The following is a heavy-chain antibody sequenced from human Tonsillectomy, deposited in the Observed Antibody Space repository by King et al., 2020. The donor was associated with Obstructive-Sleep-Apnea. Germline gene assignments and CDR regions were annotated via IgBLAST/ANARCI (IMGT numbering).Heavy chain of an antibody. D-gene: IGHD6-13*01. CDR1: GGSFSDYY. CDR3: ARGSGAADVNWFDP. CDR2: INHSGST. J-gene: IGHJ5*02. Sequence: VQLQQWGAGLLKPSETLSLTCAVYGGSFSDYYWTWIRQPPGKGLEWIGEINHSGSTNYSPSLKSRVTISVDMPKNQFSLKLTSVTAADTAVYYCARGSGAADVNWFDPWGQGALVTVSS. V-gene: IGHV4-34*01.